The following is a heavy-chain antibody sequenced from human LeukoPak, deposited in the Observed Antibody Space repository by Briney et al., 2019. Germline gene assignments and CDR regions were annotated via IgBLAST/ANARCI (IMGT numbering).Heavy chain of an antibody. J-gene: IGHJ3*02. CDR2: ICYSGST. CDR3: ARRRRLDCSSTSCNKDAFDI. CDR1: GDSISSEF. D-gene: IGHD2-2*02. V-gene: IGHV4-59*08. Sequence: SETLSLTCTVSGDSISSEFWSWMRQAPGKGLEWIGYICYSGSTNYNPSLKSRVTISVDTSKNQFSLKLSSVTAADTAVYYCARRRRLDCSSTSCNKDAFDIWGQGTMVTVSS.